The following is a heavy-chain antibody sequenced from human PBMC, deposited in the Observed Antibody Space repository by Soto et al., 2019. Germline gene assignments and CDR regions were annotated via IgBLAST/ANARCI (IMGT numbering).Heavy chain of an antibody. V-gene: IGHV3-48*02. Sequence: EVQLVESGGGLVQPGGSLRLSCAASGFTFSAYSRNWVRQAPGKGLEWVAYINTNGGTIDYADSVKGRFTISRDNAKNSLYLQMNGLRDEDTAVYFCARLRVGYWGQGTQVTVSS. CDR2: INTNGGTI. CDR1: GFTFSAYS. J-gene: IGHJ4*02. D-gene: IGHD1-26*01. CDR3: ARLRVGY.